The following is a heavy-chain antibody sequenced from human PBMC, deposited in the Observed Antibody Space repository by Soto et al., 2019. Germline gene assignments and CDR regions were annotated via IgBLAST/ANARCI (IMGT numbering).Heavy chain of an antibody. D-gene: IGHD6-13*01. J-gene: IGHJ3*02. CDR1: GFTFDDYA. V-gene: IGHV3-9*01. CDR2: ISWNSGSI. CDR3: AKDISYKAAGTYLAFGI. Sequence: SLRLSCAASGFTFDDYAMHWVRQAPGKGLEWVSGISWNSGSIGYADSVKGRFTISRDNAKNSLYLQMNSLRAEDTALYYCAKDISYKAAGTYLAFGIWGQGTMVTVSS.